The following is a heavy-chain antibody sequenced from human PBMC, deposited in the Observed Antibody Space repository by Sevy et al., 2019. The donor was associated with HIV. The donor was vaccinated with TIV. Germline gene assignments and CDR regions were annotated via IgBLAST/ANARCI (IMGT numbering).Heavy chain of an antibody. D-gene: IGHD2-15*01. CDR1: GFIFSGYW. Sequence: GGSLRLSCAGSGFIFSGYWMHWVRQAPGKGLEWVANINEDGTTKYYLDSVKGRFTISRDNAKNSVFLQMNSLRVDDTAVYYFARAIGAATSYWGQGTLVTVSS. J-gene: IGHJ4*02. V-gene: IGHV3-7*03. CDR2: INEDGTTK. CDR3: ARAIGAATSY.